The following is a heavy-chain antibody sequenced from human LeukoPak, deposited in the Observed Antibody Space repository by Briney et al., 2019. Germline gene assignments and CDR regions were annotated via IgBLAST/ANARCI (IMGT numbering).Heavy chain of an antibody. J-gene: IGHJ6*03. Sequence: PGRSLRLSCAASGFTFSSYAMHWVRQAPGKGLEWVAVISYDGSNKYYADSVKGRFTISRDNSKNTLYLQMNSLRAEDTAVYYCARNKNYYYMDVWGKGTTVTVSS. CDR1: GFTFSSYA. D-gene: IGHD1/OR15-1a*01. V-gene: IGHV3-30-3*01. CDR2: ISYDGSNK. CDR3: ARNKNYYYMDV.